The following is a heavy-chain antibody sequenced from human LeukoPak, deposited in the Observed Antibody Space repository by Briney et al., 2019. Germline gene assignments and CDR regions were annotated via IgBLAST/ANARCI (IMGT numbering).Heavy chain of an antibody. J-gene: IGHJ4*02. Sequence: SETLSLTCAVYGGSFSGYYWSWIRQPPGKGLEWIGEINHSGSTNYNPSLKSRVTISVDTSKNQFPLKLSSVTAADTAVYYCARVRGRVYCSSTSCYPPYFDYWGEGTLVTVSS. D-gene: IGHD2-2*01. CDR2: INHSGST. CDR1: GGSFSGYY. CDR3: ARVRGRVYCSSTSCYPPYFDY. V-gene: IGHV4-34*01.